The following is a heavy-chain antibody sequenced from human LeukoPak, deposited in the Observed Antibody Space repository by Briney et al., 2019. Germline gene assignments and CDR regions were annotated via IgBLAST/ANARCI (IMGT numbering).Heavy chain of an antibody. CDR1: GFTSSGYD. D-gene: IGHD5-12*01. Sequence: PGGSLRLSCAASGFTSSGYDMHWVRQTTGKGLEWVSAISTAGDTYYPGSVKGRFTISRESAKNSLYLQMSSLRAEDTAVYYCARGGSSGYYFFDYWGQGTLVTVSS. CDR2: ISTAGDT. CDR3: ARGGSSGYYFFDY. V-gene: IGHV3-13*01. J-gene: IGHJ4*02.